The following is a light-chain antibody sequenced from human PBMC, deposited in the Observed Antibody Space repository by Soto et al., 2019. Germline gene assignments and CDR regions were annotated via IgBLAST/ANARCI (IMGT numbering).Light chain of an antibody. CDR2: AAS. CDR1: QSISSY. CDR3: QQNYRTPWT. V-gene: IGKV1-39*01. Sequence: DIQMTQSPSSLSASVGDRVTITCRASQSISSYLNWFQRKPGKAPEVLIYAASSLQSGVPSRFSGSGSGTDFTLTISTLQPEDFATYYCQQNYRTPWTFGQGTTVDIK. J-gene: IGKJ1*01.